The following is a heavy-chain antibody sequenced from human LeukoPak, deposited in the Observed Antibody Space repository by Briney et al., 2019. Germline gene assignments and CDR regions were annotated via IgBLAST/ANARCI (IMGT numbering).Heavy chain of an antibody. V-gene: IGHV3-30*18. J-gene: IGHJ6*02. CDR2: ISYDGSNK. CDR1: GFTFSSYG. D-gene: IGHD3-9*01. Sequence: GGSLRLSCAASGFTFSSYGMHWVRQAPGKGLEWVAVISYDGSNKYYADSVKGRFTTSRDNSKNTLYLQMNSLRAEDTAVYYCAKELRYGFGDYYGMDVWGQGTTVTVSS. CDR3: AKELRYGFGDYYGMDV.